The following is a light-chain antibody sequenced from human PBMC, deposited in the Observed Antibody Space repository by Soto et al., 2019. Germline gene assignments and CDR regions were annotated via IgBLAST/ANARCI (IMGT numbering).Light chain of an antibody. CDR1: QDIGNF. Sequence: DIQMTQSPSSVSASVGDRVTITCRASQDIGNFLAWYQQTPGKAPKLLIHGASSLYRGLASRFSGGGTGTDFTLTILSLQPEDFATYYCHQTCAFPRTFGQGTKVDVK. J-gene: IGKJ2*01. CDR3: HQTCAFPRT. CDR2: GAS. V-gene: IGKV1-12*01.